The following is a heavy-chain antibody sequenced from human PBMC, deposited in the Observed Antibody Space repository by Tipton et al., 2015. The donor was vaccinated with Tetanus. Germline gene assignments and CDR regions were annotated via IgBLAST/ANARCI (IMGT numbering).Heavy chain of an antibody. CDR1: GGSISSGNYY. V-gene: IGHV4-39*01. D-gene: IGHD3-10*01. J-gene: IGHJ4*02. CDR2: LYFSGRT. CDR3: ARHESLVGGSYDY. Sequence: TLSLTCTVSGGSISSGNYYWGWIRQPPGKGLEWIGRLYFSGRTYYSPPLKSRVTISVDTSNTQFSLKLTSVTAADSAVYYCARHESLVGGSYDYWGQGTLVTVSS.